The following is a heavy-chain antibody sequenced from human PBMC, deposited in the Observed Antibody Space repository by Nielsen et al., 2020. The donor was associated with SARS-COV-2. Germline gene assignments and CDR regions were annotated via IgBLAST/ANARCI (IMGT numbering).Heavy chain of an antibody. CDR3: AREKLVQGYYFDY. CDR2: ISAYNGNT. V-gene: IGHV1-18*04. CDR1: DNTFFSYS. D-gene: IGHD6-6*01. Sequence: ASVKVSCKASDNTFFSYSITWVRQAPGQGLEWMGRISAYNGNTNYAQKLQGRVTMTTDTSTSTAYMELRSLRSDDTAVYYCAREKLVQGYYFDYWGQGTLVTVSS. J-gene: IGHJ4*02.